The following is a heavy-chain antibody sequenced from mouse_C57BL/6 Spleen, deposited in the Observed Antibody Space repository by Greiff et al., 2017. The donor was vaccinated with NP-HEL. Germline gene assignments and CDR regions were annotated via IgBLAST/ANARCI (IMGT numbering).Heavy chain of an antibody. CDR2: IDPSDSET. J-gene: IGHJ2*01. V-gene: IGHV1-52*01. CDR1: GYTFTSYW. Sequence: VQLQQSGAELVRPGSSVKLSCKASGYTFTSYWMHWVKQRPIQGLEWIGNIDPSDSETHYNQKFKDKATLTVDKSSSTAYMQLSSLTSEDSAVYYCARGGLDGYYDYWGQGTTLTVAS. CDR3: ARGGLDGYYDY. D-gene: IGHD2-3*01.